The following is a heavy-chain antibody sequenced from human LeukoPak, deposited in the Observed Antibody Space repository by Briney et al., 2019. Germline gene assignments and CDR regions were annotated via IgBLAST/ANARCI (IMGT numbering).Heavy chain of an antibody. CDR1: GFTFSTYV. CDR2: ITISSGST. D-gene: IGHD3-22*01. J-gene: IGHJ4*02. Sequence: PGGSLRLSCAASGFTFSTYVMYWVRQAPGKGLEWVSAITISSGSTYYADSVKGRFTISRDNSKNTLYLQMNSLRAEDTALYYCAKEFTMIVVVITVDYWGQGTLVTVSS. CDR3: AKEFTMIVVVITVDY. V-gene: IGHV3-23*01.